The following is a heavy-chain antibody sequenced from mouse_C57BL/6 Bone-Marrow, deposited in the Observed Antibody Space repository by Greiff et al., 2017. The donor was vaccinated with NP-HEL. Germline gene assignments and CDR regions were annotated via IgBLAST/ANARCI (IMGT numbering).Heavy chain of an antibody. D-gene: IGHD1-1*01. Sequence: EVQLQQSGAELVRPGASVKLSCTASGFNIKDDYMHWVKQRPEQGLEWIGWIDPENGDTEYASKFQGKATITADTSSNTAYLQLSSLTSEDTAVDYCIPNYYGSRAWCAYWGQGTLVTVSA. J-gene: IGHJ3*01. V-gene: IGHV14-4*01. CDR1: GFNIKDDY. CDR2: IDPENGDT. CDR3: IPNYYGSRAWCAY.